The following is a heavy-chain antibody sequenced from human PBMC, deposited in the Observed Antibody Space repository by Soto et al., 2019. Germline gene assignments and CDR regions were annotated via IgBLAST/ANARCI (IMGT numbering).Heavy chain of an antibody. J-gene: IGHJ6*02. CDR3: ANDSSSSRAGYYYYGMDV. CDR2: INPNSGGT. Sequence: GASVKVSCKASGYTFTGYYMHWVRQAPGQGLEWMGWINPNSGGTNYAQKFQGWVTMTRDTSISTAYMELSRLRSDDTAVYYCANDSSSSRAGYYYYGMDVWGQGTTVTVSS. V-gene: IGHV1-2*04. CDR1: GYTFTGYY. D-gene: IGHD6-6*01.